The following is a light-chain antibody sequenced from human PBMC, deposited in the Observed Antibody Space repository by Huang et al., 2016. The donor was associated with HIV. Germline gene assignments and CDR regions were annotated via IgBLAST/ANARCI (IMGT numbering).Light chain of an antibody. V-gene: IGKV3-20*01. Sequence: EIVLTQSPGTLSLSPGERATLSCRASQSVSSSFLAWYQQRPGQPPRLLTDGASSRATGIPDRFSGSGSGTDFTLTISRLEPEDFAVYYCQQYGSSPPLTFGGGTKVEIK. CDR3: QQYGSSPPLT. J-gene: IGKJ4*01. CDR2: GAS. CDR1: QSVSSSF.